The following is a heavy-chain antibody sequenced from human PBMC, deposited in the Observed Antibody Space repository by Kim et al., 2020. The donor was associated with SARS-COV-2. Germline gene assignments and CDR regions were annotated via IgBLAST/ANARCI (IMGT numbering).Heavy chain of an antibody. D-gene: IGHD3-9*01. CDR1: GFTFSSYG. Sequence: GGSLRLSCAASGFTFSSYGMHWVRQAPGKVLEWVAVISYDGSNKYYADSVKGRFTISRDNSKNTLYLQMNSLRAEDTAVYYCAKARYYDIWTGLETYFQHWGQGTLVTVSS. J-gene: IGHJ1*01. V-gene: IGHV3-30*18. CDR2: ISYDGSNK. CDR3: AKARYYDIWTGLETYFQH.